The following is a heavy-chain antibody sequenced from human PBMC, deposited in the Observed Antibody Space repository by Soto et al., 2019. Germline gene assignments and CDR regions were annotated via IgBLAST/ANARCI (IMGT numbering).Heavy chain of an antibody. V-gene: IGHV1-69*12. CDR1: GGTFSSYA. D-gene: IGHD2-15*01. Sequence: QVQLVQSGAEVKKPGSSVKVSCKASGGTFSSYAISWVRQAPGQGLEWMGGIIPILGTANYAQKFQGRVTSTADESVSTVYRELNSLRSEDTAVYYCASREGGYCSGGSCSLDFWGQGTLLTVSS. J-gene: IGHJ4*02. CDR3: ASREGGYCSGGSCSLDF. CDR2: IIPILGTA.